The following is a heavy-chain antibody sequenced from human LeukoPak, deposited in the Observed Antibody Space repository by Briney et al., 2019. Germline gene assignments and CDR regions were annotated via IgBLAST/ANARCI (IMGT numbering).Heavy chain of an antibody. CDR2: IIPIFGTA. CDR3: ARVGVSKYYYYYYMDV. V-gene: IGHV1-69*06. Sequence: GASVKVSCKASGGTFSSYAISWVRQAPGQGLEWMGGIIPIFGTANYAQKFQGRVTITADKSTSTAYMELSSLRSEDTAVYYCARVGVSKYYYYYYMDVWGKGTTVTVSS. D-gene: IGHD3-10*01. J-gene: IGHJ6*03. CDR1: GGTFSSYA.